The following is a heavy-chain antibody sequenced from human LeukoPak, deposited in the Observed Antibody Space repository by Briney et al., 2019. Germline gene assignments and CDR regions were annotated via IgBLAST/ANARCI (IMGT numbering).Heavy chain of an antibody. V-gene: IGHV3-7*01. CDR1: GFTFSDHW. CDR3: ARAGW. Sequence: PGGSLRLSCAASGFTFSDHWMSWVRQAPGKGPEWVASIKQDGSERYYVDSVKGRFTISRDNAKNSLYLQMNSLRAEDMAVYYCARAGWWGQGTLVTVSS. D-gene: IGHD6-19*01. CDR2: IKQDGSER. J-gene: IGHJ4*02.